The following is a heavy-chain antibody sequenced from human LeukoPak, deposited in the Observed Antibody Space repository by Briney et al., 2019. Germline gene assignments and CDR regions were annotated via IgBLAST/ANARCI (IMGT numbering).Heavy chain of an antibody. D-gene: IGHD4-17*01. CDR3: ASTLRTNYGESYYFDY. CDR2: IYSGGST. J-gene: IGHJ4*02. CDR1: GFTVSSNY. V-gene: IGHV3-53*01. Sequence: GGSLRLSCAVSGFTVSSNYMSWVRQAPGKGLEWVSDIYSGGSTYYADSVKGRFTISRDNSKNTLYLQMNSQRAEDTAVYYCASTLRTNYGESYYFDYWGQGTLVTVSS.